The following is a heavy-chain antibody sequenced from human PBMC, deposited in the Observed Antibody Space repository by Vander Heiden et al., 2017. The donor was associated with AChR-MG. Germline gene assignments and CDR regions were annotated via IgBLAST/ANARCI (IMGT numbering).Heavy chain of an antibody. V-gene: IGHV3-30*18. Sequence: QAQMVESGGGVVQPGRSLRLSCAASGFTFTSHGVHWVRQAPGKGLEWVAAVSYDGTDKFYADSVKGRFTVSRDNSKNTLYLQMNSLRVEDTAVYYCAKSSAVCTWHLRGVCHYYGMDVWGQGTTVTVSS. D-gene: IGHD3-10*01. J-gene: IGHJ6*02. CDR1: GFTFTSHG. CDR3: AKSSAVCTWHLRGVCHYYGMDV. CDR2: VSYDGTDK.